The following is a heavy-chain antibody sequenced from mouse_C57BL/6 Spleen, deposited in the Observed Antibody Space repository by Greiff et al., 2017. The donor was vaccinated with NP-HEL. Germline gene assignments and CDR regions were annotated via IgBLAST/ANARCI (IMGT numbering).Heavy chain of an antibody. Sequence: QVQLQQSGPELVKPGASVKISCKASGYSFTSYYIHWVKQRPGQGLEWIGWIYPGSGNTKYNEKFKGKATLTADTSSSTAYMQLSSLTSEDSAVYYCARWRTGNAMDYWGQGTSVTVSS. CDR3: ARWRTGNAMDY. D-gene: IGHD4-1*01. CDR2: IYPGSGNT. V-gene: IGHV1-66*01. CDR1: GYSFTSYY. J-gene: IGHJ4*01.